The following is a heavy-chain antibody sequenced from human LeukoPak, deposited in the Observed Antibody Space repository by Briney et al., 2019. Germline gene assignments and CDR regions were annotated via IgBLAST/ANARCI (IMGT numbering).Heavy chain of an antibody. V-gene: IGHV1-46*01. CDR2: INPSGGST. J-gene: IGHJ5*02. CDR1: GYTFTNYY. CDR3: ARVIGYSNRGGFDP. D-gene: IGHD6-13*01. Sequence: ASVKVSCKASGYTFTNYYIYWVRHAPGQGLEWMGIINPSGGSTSYAQKFQGRVTMTRDTSTRTVYMELSGLRSEDTAVYYCARVIGYSNRGGFDPWGQGTLVTVSS.